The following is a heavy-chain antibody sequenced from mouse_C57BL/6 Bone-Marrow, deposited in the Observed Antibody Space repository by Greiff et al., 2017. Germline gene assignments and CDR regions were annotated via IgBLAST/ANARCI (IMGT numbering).Heavy chain of an antibody. D-gene: IGHD2-1*01. CDR1: GFSLTSYG. CDR3: ARGNYYAMDY. J-gene: IGHJ4*01. CDR2: IWSDGIT. V-gene: IGHV2-6-1*01. Sequence: VMLVESGPGLVAPSQSLSITCTISGFSLTSYGVHWVRQSPGKGLEWLVVIWSDGITTYNSTLKSRLSISKDNSKSQVFLKMNSLQTDDTAMYYCARGNYYAMDYWGQGTSVTVSS.